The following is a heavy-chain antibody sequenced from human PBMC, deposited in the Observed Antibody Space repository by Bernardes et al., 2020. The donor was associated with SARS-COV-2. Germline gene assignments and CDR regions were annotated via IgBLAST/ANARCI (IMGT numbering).Heavy chain of an antibody. CDR3: ARDLSSGWYAMAEVYYYGMDV. J-gene: IGHJ6*02. Sequence: ASVKVSCKASGYTFTGYYMHWVRQAPGQGLEWMGWINPNSGGTNYAQKFQGRVTMTRDTSISTAYMELSRLRSDDTAVYYCARDLSSGWYAMAEVYYYGMDVWGQGTQVTVSS. D-gene: IGHD6-19*01. V-gene: IGHV1-2*02. CDR1: GYTFTGYY. CDR2: INPNSGGT.